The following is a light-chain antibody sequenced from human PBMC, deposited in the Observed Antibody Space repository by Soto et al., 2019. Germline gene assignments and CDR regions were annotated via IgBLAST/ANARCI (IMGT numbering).Light chain of an antibody. CDR3: QQSYCTPPWT. V-gene: IGKV1-39*01. Sequence: DIQMTQSPSSLSASVGDRVTITCRASQSIVTYLNWYLQKPGTAPKLLIYAASNLQTRVPSRFSGSESGTDFTLTISRLHPEEFATYFCQQSYCTPPWTFGQGTMVDI. CDR2: AAS. J-gene: IGKJ1*01. CDR1: QSIVTY.